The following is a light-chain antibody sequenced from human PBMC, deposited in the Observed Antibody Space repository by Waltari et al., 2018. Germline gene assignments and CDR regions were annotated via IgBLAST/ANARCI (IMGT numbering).Light chain of an antibody. V-gene: IGLV4-69*01. CDR1: SGPSSNI. CDR3: ETGGHGTWV. CDR2: VNSDGSH. J-gene: IGLJ3*02. Sequence: QLVLTQSPSASASLGPSVTLTCTLSSGPSSNIIAWLQQPPGKGPRYLMQVNSDGSHRKGDEIPDRFSGSSSGAERYLTISSLQSEDEADYYCETGGHGTWVFGGGTKLTVL.